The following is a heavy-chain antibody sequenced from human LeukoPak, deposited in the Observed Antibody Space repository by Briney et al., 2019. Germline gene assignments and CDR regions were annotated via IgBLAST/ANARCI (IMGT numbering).Heavy chain of an antibody. V-gene: IGHV4-34*01. J-gene: IGHJ4*02. Sequence: SETLSLTCAVYGGSFSGYYWSWIRQPPGKGLEWIGEINHSGSTNYNPSLKSRVTISVDTSKNQFSLKLSSVTAADTAVYYCARETYGSGLIGYWGQGTLVTVSS. CDR1: GGSFSGYY. CDR3: ARETYGSGLIGY. CDR2: INHSGST. D-gene: IGHD3-10*01.